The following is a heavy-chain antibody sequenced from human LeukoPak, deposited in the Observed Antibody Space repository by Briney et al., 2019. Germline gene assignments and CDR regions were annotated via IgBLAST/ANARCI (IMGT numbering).Heavy chain of an antibody. CDR1: GGSVSSYY. CDR2: ISYSGNT. CDR3: ARQRDNALSYFDY. V-gene: IGHV4-59*08. Sequence: SEPLSLACNVSGGSVSSYYWSWIRQPPGKGLEWIGYISYSGNTNYNPSLKSRVVMSLDTPKNQFSLRLSSVTAADTAVYYCARQRDNALSYFDYWGQGTLVTVSS. J-gene: IGHJ4*02. D-gene: IGHD1-14*01.